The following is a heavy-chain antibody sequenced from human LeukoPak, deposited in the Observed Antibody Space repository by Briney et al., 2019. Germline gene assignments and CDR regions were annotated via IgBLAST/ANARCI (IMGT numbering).Heavy chain of an antibody. CDR1: GFTFSSYA. D-gene: IGHD5-12*01. V-gene: IGHV3-30-3*01. Sequence: PGGSLRLSCAASGFTFSSYAMHWVRQAPGKGLEWVAVISYDGSNKYYADSVKGRFTISRDNSKNTLYLQMNSLRAEDTAVYYCARDRNSGYAFYYLDYWGQGTLVTVSS. CDR2: ISYDGSNK. CDR3: ARDRNSGYAFYYLDY. J-gene: IGHJ4*02.